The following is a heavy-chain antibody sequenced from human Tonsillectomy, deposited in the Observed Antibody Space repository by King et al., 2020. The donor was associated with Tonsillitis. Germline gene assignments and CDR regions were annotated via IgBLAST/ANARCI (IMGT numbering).Heavy chain of an antibody. J-gene: IGHJ4*02. D-gene: IGHD6-19*01. CDR2: INTLSGGI. CDR3: ARVVPVAGTRWDYFDY. Sequence: HVQLVESGAEVKKPGASVKVSCKSSGDTFIGQYMHWVRQAPGQGLEWMGWINTLSGGINYAQKFQGRVTMTRDTSISTAYMVLRSLRSDDTAVYYCARVVPVAGTRWDYFDYWGQGTLVTVSS. V-gene: IGHV1-2*02. CDR1: GDTFIGQY.